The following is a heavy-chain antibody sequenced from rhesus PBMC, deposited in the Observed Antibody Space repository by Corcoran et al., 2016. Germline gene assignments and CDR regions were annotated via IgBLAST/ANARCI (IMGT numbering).Heavy chain of an antibody. Sequence: QVKLQQWGEGLVKPSETLSLPCAVYVGSLSGYYWSWFRHPPGQGLECIGNIDGNSASTNYNPSLKNRVTSSKDTSKNQFSLKLSSVTAADTAVYYCARDVPPTVTTEFDYWGQGVLVTVSS. J-gene: IGHJ4*01. CDR2: IDGNSAST. V-gene: IGHV4-73*01. CDR3: ARDVPPTVTTEFDY. CDR1: VGSLSGYY. D-gene: IGHD4-35*01.